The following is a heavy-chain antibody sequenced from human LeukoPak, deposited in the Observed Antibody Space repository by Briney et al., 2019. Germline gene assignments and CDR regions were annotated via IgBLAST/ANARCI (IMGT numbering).Heavy chain of an antibody. Sequence: PSETLSLTCTVPGGSISSYYWSWIRQPPGKGLEWIGYIYYSGSTNYNPSLKSRVTISVDTSKNQFSLKLSSVTAADTAVYYCARQRRYSSGWNYYYYYGMDVWGQGTTVTVSS. CDR1: GGSISSYY. CDR2: IYYSGST. D-gene: IGHD6-19*01. J-gene: IGHJ6*02. V-gene: IGHV4-59*01. CDR3: ARQRRYSSGWNYYYYYGMDV.